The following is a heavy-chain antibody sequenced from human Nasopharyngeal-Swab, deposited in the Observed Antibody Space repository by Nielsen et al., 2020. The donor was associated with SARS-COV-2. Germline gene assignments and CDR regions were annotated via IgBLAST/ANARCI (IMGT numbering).Heavy chain of an antibody. CDR3: ATVIRSIFGVAYGNSAFDY. CDR1: GDRLIELS. CDR2: FDAEDGER. J-gene: IGHJ4*02. V-gene: IGHV1-24*01. Sequence: ASVKVSCKVSGDRLIELSMHLVRQAPGKGLEWMGGFDAEDGERIYAQKFQGRVAMTEDRSTGTAYMELSGLRSEDTAIYYCATVIRSIFGVAYGNSAFDYWGQGTLVNVSS. D-gene: IGHD3-3*01.